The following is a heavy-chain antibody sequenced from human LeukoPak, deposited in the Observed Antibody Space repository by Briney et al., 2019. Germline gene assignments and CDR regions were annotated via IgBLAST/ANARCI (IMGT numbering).Heavy chain of an antibody. Sequence: GGSLRLSCAASGFTFGSYSMNWVRQAPGKGLEWVSAISGSGGSTYYADSVKGRFTISRDNSKNTLYLQMNSLRAEDTAVYYCAKGSGSFYYFDYWGQGTLVTVSS. V-gene: IGHV3-23*01. J-gene: IGHJ4*02. CDR2: ISGSGGST. CDR1: GFTFGSYS. D-gene: IGHD3-10*01. CDR3: AKGSGSFYYFDY.